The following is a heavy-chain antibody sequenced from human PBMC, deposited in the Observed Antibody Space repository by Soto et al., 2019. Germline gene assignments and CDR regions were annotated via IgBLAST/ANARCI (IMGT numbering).Heavy chain of an antibody. J-gene: IGHJ6*02. Sequence: GGSLRLSCAASGFTFTSYAMNWVRQAPGKGLEWVSAISGSGGDTYYADSVRGRFTISRDNSRNTLYLQMNSLRADDTAVYFCAKDRTYRYGTAYYYPDTDVWGQGITVTVSS. V-gene: IGHV3-23*01. CDR1: GFTFTSYA. CDR3: AKDRTYRYGTAYYYPDTDV. CDR2: ISGSGGDT. D-gene: IGHD5-18*01.